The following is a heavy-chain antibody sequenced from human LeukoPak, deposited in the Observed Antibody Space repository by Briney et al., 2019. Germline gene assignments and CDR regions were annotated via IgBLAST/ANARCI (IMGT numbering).Heavy chain of an antibody. Sequence: SETLSLTCTVSGGSISSYYWSWIRQPPGKGLEWIGYIYFSGNTNYNPSLKSRVTISVDTSMNQFSLKLSSVTAADTAVYYCARDLRASGMDVWGQGTTVTVSS. J-gene: IGHJ6*02. CDR2: IYFSGNT. CDR3: ARDLRASGMDV. V-gene: IGHV4-59*01. CDR1: GGSISSYY.